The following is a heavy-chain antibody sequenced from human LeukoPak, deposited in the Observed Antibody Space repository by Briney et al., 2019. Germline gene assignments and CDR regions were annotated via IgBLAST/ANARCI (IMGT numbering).Heavy chain of an antibody. D-gene: IGHD3-9*01. Sequence: GGSLRLSCAASGFIFSTYTMNWVRQAPGQGLEWVSSISGSSSYIYYADSVKGRFTISRHNAKNSLYLQMNSLRAEDTAVYYCARDQGRIPASFDPLDYWGQGTLVTVSS. CDR2: ISGSSSYI. V-gene: IGHV3-21*01. CDR3: ARDQGRIPASFDPLDY. CDR1: GFIFSTYT. J-gene: IGHJ4*02.